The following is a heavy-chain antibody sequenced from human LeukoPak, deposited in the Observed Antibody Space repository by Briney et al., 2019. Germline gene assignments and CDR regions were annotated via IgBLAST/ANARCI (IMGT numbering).Heavy chain of an antibody. CDR3: ARDSVVVTATTYYYYYYMDV. J-gene: IGHJ6*03. Sequence: GGSLRLSCAAFGFTFSSYSMNWVRQAPGKGLEWVSSISSSSSYIYYADSVKGRFTISRDNAKNSLYLQMNSLRAEDTAVYYCARDSVVVTATTYYYYYYMDVWGKGTTVTVSS. D-gene: IGHD2-21*02. V-gene: IGHV3-21*01. CDR2: ISSSSSYI. CDR1: GFTFSSYS.